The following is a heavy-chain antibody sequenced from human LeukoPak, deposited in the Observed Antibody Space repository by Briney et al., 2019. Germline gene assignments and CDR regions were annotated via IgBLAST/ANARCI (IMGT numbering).Heavy chain of an antibody. CDR3: ARVTENDPGDY. D-gene: IGHD1-1*01. CDR2: INPSGGST. CDR1: GYTLTSYY. J-gene: IGHJ4*02. Sequence: ASVKVSCKASGYTLTSYYMHWVRQAPGQGLEWMGIINPSGGSTSYAQKFQGRVTMTRDTSTSTVYMELSSLRSEDTAVYYCARVTENDPGDYWGQGTLVTVSS. V-gene: IGHV1-46*01.